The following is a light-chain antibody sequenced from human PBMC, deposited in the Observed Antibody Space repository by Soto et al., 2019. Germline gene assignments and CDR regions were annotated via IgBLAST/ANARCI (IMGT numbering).Light chain of an antibody. CDR1: QSVNRY. J-gene: IGKJ4*01. CDR2: GAS. CDR3: QQFSSYPLT. V-gene: IGKV3-20*01. Sequence: DIVLTQSPGTVSLSPRERDTLSCRASQSVNRYLAWYQQKPGQAPRLLIYGASSRATGIPDRFSGGGSGTDFTLTISRLEPEDFAVYYCQQFSSYPLTFGGGTKVDIK.